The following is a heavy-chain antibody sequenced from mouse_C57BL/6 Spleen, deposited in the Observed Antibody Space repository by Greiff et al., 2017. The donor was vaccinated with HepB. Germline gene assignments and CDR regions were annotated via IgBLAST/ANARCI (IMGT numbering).Heavy chain of an antibody. CDR1: GYTFTSYT. CDR3: ARRSSGYTWFAY. Sequence: QVQLQQSGAELARPGASVKMSCKASGYTFTSYTMHWVKQRPGQGLEWIGYINPSSGYTKYKQKFKDKATLTADKSSSTAYMQLHSVTSEDSAVYYCARRSSGYTWFAYWGQGTLVTVSA. CDR2: INPSSGYT. V-gene: IGHV1-4*01. D-gene: IGHD3-2*02. J-gene: IGHJ3*01.